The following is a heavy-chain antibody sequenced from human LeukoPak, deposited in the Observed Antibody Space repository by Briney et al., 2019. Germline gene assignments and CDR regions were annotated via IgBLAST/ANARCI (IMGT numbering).Heavy chain of an antibody. J-gene: IGHJ5*02. CDR1: GGSINTYY. V-gene: IGHV4-4*07. Sequence: NPSETLSLTCTVSGGSINTYYWSWIRQPAGKGLEYIGRIYTSGSTNYNPSLKSRVTMSVDTSKNQFSPKLSSVTAADTAVYYCARAILRRIVGWAPFELSNWFDLWGQGTLVTVSS. D-gene: IGHD2-21*01. CDR3: ARAILRRIVGWAPFELSNWFDL. CDR2: IYTSGST.